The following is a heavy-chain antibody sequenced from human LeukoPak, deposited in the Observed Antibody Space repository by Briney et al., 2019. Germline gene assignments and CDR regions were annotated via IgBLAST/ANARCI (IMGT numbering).Heavy chain of an antibody. CDR1: GFTFSSYA. CDR2: ISGSGGST. J-gene: IGHJ5*02. D-gene: IGHD2-15*01. V-gene: IGHV3-23*01. Sequence: GGSLRLSCAASGFTFSSYAMSWVRQAPGKGLEWVSAISGSGGSTYYADSVKGRFTISRDNSKNTLYLQMNSLRAEDTAVYYCAKDPRKDCGGGSCYSVDWFDPWGQGTLVTVSS. CDR3: AKDPRKDCGGGSCYSVDWFDP.